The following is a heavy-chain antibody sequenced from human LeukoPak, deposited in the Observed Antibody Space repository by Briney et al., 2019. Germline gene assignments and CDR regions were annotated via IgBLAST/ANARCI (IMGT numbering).Heavy chain of an antibody. V-gene: IGHV4-59*01. CDR2: IYYSGTT. J-gene: IGHJ4*02. D-gene: IGHD5-24*01. CDR1: GGSISAYY. CDR3: AREEMAAGYYFDY. Sequence: SETLSLTCTVSGGSISAYYWCWVRQPPGKGLEWIGYIYYSGTTNYNPSLKSRVTISVDTSKNQFYLKLNSVTVSLTAVYYCAREEMAAGYYFDYWGQGTLVTVSS.